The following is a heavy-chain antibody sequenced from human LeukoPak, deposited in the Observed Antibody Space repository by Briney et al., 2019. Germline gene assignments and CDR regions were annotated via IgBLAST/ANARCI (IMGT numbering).Heavy chain of an antibody. Sequence: GESLKISCKGSGYSFTSYWIGWVRQMPGKGLEWMGIIYPGDSDTRYSPSFQGQVTISADKSISTAYLQWSSLKASDTAVYYCARRPYYYDSSGYYFDYWGQGTLVTVSS. CDR1: GYSFTSYW. CDR2: IYPGDSDT. J-gene: IGHJ4*02. V-gene: IGHV5-51*01. D-gene: IGHD3-22*01. CDR3: ARRPYYYDSSGYYFDY.